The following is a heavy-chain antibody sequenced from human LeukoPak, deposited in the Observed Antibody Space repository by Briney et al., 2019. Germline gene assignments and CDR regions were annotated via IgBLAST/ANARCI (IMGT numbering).Heavy chain of an antibody. D-gene: IGHD6-6*01. CDR1: GFTFSNYW. J-gene: IGHJ6*04. Sequence: GGSLRLSCAASGFTFSNYWMHWVRQAPGKGLVWVSRINSDGSSTSYADSVKGRFTISRDNAKNTLYVQMNSLRAEDTAVYYCSSSGSSSSAGDVWGKGTTVTVSS. CDR2: INSDGSST. CDR3: SSSGSSSSAGDV. V-gene: IGHV3-74*01.